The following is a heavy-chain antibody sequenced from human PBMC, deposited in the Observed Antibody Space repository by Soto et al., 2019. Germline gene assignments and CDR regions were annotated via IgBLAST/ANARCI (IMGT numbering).Heavy chain of an antibody. CDR3: ARGVYEYSRPYYYMDV. CDR2: IYYSGST. J-gene: IGHJ6*03. V-gene: IGHV4-59*01. D-gene: IGHD6-6*01. CDR1: GGSISSYY. Sequence: QVQLQESGPGLVKPSETLSLTCTVSGGSISSYYWSWIRQPPGKGLEWIGYIYYSGSTNYNPSLKSRVTISVDTSKNQFSLKLSSVTAADTAVYYCARGVYEYSRPYYYMDVWGKGTTVTVSS.